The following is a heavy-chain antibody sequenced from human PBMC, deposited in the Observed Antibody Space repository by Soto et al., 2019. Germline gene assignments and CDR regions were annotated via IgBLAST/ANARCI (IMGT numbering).Heavy chain of an antibody. CDR3: ARDDYTYAVY. Sequence: EVQLLESGGGLVQPGGSLRLSCAASGFIFRNHVLNWVRQAPGKGLEWVSAIDNSGDGSFYADSVKGRFIISRDNSKDTVFLHMNNLRPEDTAFYYCARDDYTYAVYWGQGSLVTVSS. J-gene: IGHJ4*02. D-gene: IGHD3-3*01. CDR1: GFIFRNHV. CDR2: IDNSGDGS. V-gene: IGHV3-23*01.